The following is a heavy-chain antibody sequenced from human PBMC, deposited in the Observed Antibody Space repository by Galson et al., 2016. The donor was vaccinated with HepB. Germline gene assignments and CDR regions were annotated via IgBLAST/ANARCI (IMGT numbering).Heavy chain of an antibody. CDR2: LFSSGSS. CDR3: EAYSDPFDV. D-gene: IGHD3-16*01. J-gene: IGHJ3*01. CDR1: GFTVSGTY. V-gene: IGHV3-53*01. Sequence: SLRLSCAASGFTVSGTYMSWARQAPGKGPQWVSSLFSSGSSFYTASLRGRFTVSRDTSTNTLYLQMNSLRADDSAVYYCEAYSDPFDVWGQGTVVTV.